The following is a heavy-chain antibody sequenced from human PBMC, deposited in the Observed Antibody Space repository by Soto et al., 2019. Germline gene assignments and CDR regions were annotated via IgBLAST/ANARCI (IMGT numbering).Heavy chain of an antibody. CDR1: GYTFTSYY. Sequence: ASVKVSCKASGYTFTSYYMHWVRQAPGQGLEWMGIINPSGGSTSYAQKFQGRVTMTRDTSTSTVYMELSSLRSEDTAVYYCAREVTMVRGGGRMREFSDAFDIWGQGTMVTVSS. CDR2: INPSGGST. D-gene: IGHD3-10*01. V-gene: IGHV1-46*03. CDR3: AREVTMVRGGGRMREFSDAFDI. J-gene: IGHJ3*02.